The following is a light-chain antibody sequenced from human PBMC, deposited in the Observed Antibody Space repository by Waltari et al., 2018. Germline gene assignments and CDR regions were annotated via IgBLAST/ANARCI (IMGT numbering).Light chain of an antibody. CDR3: SSYTSSSTLHV. J-gene: IGLJ1*01. V-gene: IGLV2-14*01. CDR2: EVS. CDR1: SSDVGGYNY. Sequence: QSALTQPASVSGSPGQSIPIPCTGTSSDVGGYNYASWYQQHPGKAPKLMIYEVSNRPSGVSNRFSGSKSGNTASLTISGLQAEDEADYYCSSYTSSSTLHVFGTGTKVTVL.